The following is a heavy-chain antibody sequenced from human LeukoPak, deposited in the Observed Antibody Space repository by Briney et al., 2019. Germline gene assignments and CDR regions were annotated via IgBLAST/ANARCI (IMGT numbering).Heavy chain of an antibody. V-gene: IGHV4-59*01. CDR3: ARDYDGDAFDI. J-gene: IGHJ3*02. CDR1: SGSISSYY. D-gene: IGHD3-22*01. Sequence: KPSETLSLTCTVSSGSISSYYWSWIRQPPGKGLEWIGYIYYSGSTNYNPSLKSRVTISVDTSKNQFSLKLSSVTAADTAVYYCARDYDGDAFDIWGQGTMVTVSS. CDR2: IYYSGST.